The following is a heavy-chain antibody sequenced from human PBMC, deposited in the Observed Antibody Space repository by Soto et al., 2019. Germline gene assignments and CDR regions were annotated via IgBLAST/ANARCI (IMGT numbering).Heavy chain of an antibody. V-gene: IGHV3-66*01. CDR2: IYSGGST. CDR3: ARGGVLLWFGELSWFDP. CDR1: GFTVSSNY. J-gene: IGHJ5*02. Sequence: EVQLVESGGGLVQPGGSLRLSCAASGFTVSSNYMSWVRQAPGKGLEWVSVIYSGGSTYYADSVKGRFTISRDNSNNTLYLQMNSLRAEDTAVYYCARGGVLLWFGELSWFDPWGQGTLVTVSS. D-gene: IGHD3-10*01.